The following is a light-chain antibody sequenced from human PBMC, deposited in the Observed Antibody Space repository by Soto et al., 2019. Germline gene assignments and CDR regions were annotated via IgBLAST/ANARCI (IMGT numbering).Light chain of an antibody. Sequence: DIQMTQSPSTLSASVGDRVTITCRASQSISSWLAWYQQKPGKAPKLLIYDASSLESGVPSRFSGSGSGTEFTLTISILQPDDFSTYYCQQYNSYSHTFGQGTKLEIK. CDR2: DAS. CDR1: QSISSW. V-gene: IGKV1-5*01. J-gene: IGKJ2*01. CDR3: QQYNSYSHT.